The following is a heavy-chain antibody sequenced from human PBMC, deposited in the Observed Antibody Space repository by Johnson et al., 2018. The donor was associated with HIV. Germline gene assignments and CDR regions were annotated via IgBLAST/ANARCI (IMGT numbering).Heavy chain of an antibody. CDR2: ISSDGSNE. V-gene: IGHV3-30*03. CDR3: ARGSSGSFDL. D-gene: IGHD6-6*01. J-gene: IGHJ3*01. Sequence: QVQLVESGGGVVQPGTSLRLSCAASGFTFGIYGMHWVRQAPGQGLEWVALISSDGSNEYYADSVKGRFTISRDNSKNTLYLQMSSLRAEDTALYYCARGSSGSFDLWGRGTMVTVSS. CDR1: GFTFGIYG.